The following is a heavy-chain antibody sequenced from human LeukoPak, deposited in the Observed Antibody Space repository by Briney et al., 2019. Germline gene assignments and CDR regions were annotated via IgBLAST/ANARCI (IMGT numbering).Heavy chain of an antibody. V-gene: IGHV4-59*01. CDR1: GGSISSYY. CDR2: IYYSGST. Sequence: NPSETLSLTCTVSGGSISSYYWSWIRQPPGKGPEWIGYIYYSGSTDYNPSLKSRVTISVDTSKNQFSLKLSSVTAADTAVYYCAREGVTKYYFDYWGQGTLVTVSS. CDR3: AREGVTKYYFDY. J-gene: IGHJ4*02. D-gene: IGHD4-11*01.